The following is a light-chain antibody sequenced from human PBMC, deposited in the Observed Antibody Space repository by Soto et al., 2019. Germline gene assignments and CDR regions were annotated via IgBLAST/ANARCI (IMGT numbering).Light chain of an antibody. CDR3: QTWSTDIRV. Sequence: QLVLTQSPSASASLGASVKLTCTLSSRHNSYAIAWHQQQPEKGPRYLMKVNSDGSHSKGDGIPDRFSGSSSGAERYLTISSLQSEDEADYYCQTWSTDIRVFGGGTQLTVL. V-gene: IGLV4-69*01. CDR1: SRHNSYA. J-gene: IGLJ3*02. CDR2: VNSDGSH.